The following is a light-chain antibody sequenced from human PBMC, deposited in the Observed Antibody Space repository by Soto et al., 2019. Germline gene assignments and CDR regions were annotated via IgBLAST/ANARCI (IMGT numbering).Light chain of an antibody. J-gene: IGKJ1*01. CDR1: QSVSSTY. Sequence: EIVLTQSPCTLSLSPGERATLPCRASQSVSSTYLAWYQQKPGQAPRLLIYGAFNKATGIPDRFSGSGSGTDFTLTISRLEPEDFAVYYCQQYGRSGTFGQGTKVDI. CDR3: QQYGRSGT. V-gene: IGKV3-20*01. CDR2: GAF.